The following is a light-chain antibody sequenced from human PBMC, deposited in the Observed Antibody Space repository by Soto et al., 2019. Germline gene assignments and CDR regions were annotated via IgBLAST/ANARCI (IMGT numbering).Light chain of an antibody. CDR3: QQYSNWPRT. J-gene: IGKJ1*01. CDR2: TAA. V-gene: IGKV3-15*01. CDR1: QSVSDY. Sequence: EIVMTQSPATLSVSPGERATLSCRASQSVSDYFAWYQQTPGQPPRLLIYTAATRATGIPARFSGSGSGTEITLTISSLQSEDFAVYYCQQYSNWPRTFGQGTRVDIK.